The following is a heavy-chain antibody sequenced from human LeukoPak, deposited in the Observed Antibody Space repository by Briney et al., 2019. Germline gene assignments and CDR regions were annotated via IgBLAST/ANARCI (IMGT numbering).Heavy chain of an antibody. CDR1: GFTFSTYC. CDR2: INTIAGET. Sequence: SGGSLRLSCAASGFTFSTYCMSWFRQAPGEGLVWVSTINTIAGETTYADSVRGRFTIFRDNAKRPLAVHTRSRRVEYTAVYCGERNPSDYTGQRGLYGEFLGRGSQVSVSS. D-gene: IGHD3-10*02. J-gene: IGHJ2*01. CDR3: ERNPSDYTGQRGLYGEF. V-gene: IGHV3-21*04.